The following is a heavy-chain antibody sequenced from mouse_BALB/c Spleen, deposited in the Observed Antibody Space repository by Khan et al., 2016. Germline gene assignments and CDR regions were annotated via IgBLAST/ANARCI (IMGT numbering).Heavy chain of an antibody. CDR3: TRGGLNHGSSSFAY. V-gene: IGHV1-15*01. D-gene: IGHD1-1*01. Sequence: QVQLQQPGAELVRPGASVTLSCKASGYTFTDYEMHWVKQTPVHGLEWIGSIDPQTGGTAYNQKFKGKATLTADKSSTTAYMEFRSLTSEDSAVYYCTRGGLNHGSSSFAYWGQGTLVTVSA. CDR2: IDPQTGGT. CDR1: GYTFTDYE. J-gene: IGHJ3*01.